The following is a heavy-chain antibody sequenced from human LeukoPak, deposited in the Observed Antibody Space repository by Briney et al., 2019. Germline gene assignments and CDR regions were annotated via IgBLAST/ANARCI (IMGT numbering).Heavy chain of an antibody. CDR2: INPYSGGT. V-gene: IGHV1-2*02. CDR1: GYTFTDYF. Sequence: GASVRISCKTSGYTFTDYFIHWVRQAPGQRLEWMAWINPYSGGTGSARKFQNRLTLTRDTSIDTTYVDLTSLTSDDTAVYYCARAKRNQFYKRGFDYWGQGSLITVSS. J-gene: IGHJ4*02. D-gene: IGHD1-14*01. CDR3: ARAKRNQFYKRGFDY.